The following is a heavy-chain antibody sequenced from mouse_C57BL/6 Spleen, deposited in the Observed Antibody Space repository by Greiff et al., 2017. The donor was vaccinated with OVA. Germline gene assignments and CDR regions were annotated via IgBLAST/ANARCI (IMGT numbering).Heavy chain of an antibody. CDR2: IYPGDGDT. CDR1: GYAFSSYW. CDR3: ARGGGRGAMDY. Sequence: QVQLKQSGAELVKPGASVKISCKASGYAFSSYWMNWVKQRPGKGLEWIGQIYPGDGDTNYNGKFKGKATLTADKSSSTAYMQLSSLTSEDSAVYFCARGGGRGAMDYWGQGTSVTVSS. V-gene: IGHV1-80*01. J-gene: IGHJ4*01.